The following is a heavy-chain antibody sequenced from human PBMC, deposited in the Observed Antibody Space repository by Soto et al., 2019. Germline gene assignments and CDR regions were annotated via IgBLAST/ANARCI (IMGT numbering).Heavy chain of an antibody. Sequence: EVQLMESGGGLVKPWGSLRLSCAASGFTFSNAWMSWVRQAQGKGLEWVGRIKSKTDGGTTDYAAHVKGRFTISRYDSKNTMFLQMNRLKTEGTAVYYCTTEGGRGGLWGQGTLVTVSS. CDR2: IKSKTDGGTT. CDR1: GFTFSNAW. J-gene: IGHJ4*02. D-gene: IGHD2-15*01. CDR3: TTEGGRGGL. V-gene: IGHV3-15*01.